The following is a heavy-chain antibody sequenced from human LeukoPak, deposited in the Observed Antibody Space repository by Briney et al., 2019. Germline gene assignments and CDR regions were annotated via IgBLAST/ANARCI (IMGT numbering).Heavy chain of an antibody. CDR3: AKDRFRSVVSYGDYGASFVY. CDR1: AFPFSSYA. CDR2: ISGSGGST. Sequence: VQPGGSLRLSCAASAFPFSSYAMSWVRQPPGKGLEWVSAISGSGGSTYYADSVKGRFTISRDNSKNTLYLQMNSLRAEDTAVYYCAKDRFRSVVSYGDYGASFVYWGQGTLVTVSS. J-gene: IGHJ4*02. D-gene: IGHD4-17*01. V-gene: IGHV3-23*01.